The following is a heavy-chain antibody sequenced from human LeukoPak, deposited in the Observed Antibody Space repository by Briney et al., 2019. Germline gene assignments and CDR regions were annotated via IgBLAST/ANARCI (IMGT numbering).Heavy chain of an antibody. CDR2: INPNNGGT. Sequence: GASVKVSGKASGYTFTGYYMHWVRQAPGQGLEWMGWINPNNGGTNYAQKFQGRVTMTRDTAISTAYMELSRLRSDDTAVYYCARDWVDDSSGYYYGFGAFDIWGQGTMVTVSS. CDR3: ARDWVDDSSGYYYGFGAFDI. CDR1: GYTFTGYY. J-gene: IGHJ3*02. D-gene: IGHD3-22*01. V-gene: IGHV1-2*02.